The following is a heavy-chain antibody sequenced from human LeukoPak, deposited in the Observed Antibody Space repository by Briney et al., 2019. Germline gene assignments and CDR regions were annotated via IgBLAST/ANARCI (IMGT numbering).Heavy chain of an antibody. J-gene: IGHJ3*02. CDR3: ARSLKDAFDI. CDR2: IYSGGST. V-gene: IGHV3-53*01. CDR1: GFTFSSYW. Sequence: GGSLRLSCAASGFTFSSYWMSWVRQAPGKGLEWVSVIYSGGSTYYADSVKGRFTISRDNSKNTLYLQMNSLRAEDTAVYYCARSLKDAFDIWGQGTMVTVSS.